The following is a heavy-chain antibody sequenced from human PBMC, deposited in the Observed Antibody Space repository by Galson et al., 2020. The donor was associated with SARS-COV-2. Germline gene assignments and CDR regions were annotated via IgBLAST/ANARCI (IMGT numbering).Heavy chain of an antibody. D-gene: IGHD2-2*01. CDR2: IYYSGST. J-gene: IGHJ4*02. CDR3: ARLVVPAAIPIFGDTAMDYYFDY. Sequence: SETLSLTCTVSGGSISSYYWSWIRQPPGKGLEWIGYIYYSGSTNYNPSLKSRVTISVDTSKNQFSLKLSSVTAADTAVYYCARLVVPAAIPIFGDTAMDYYFDYWGQGTLVTVSS. V-gene: IGHV4-59*08. CDR1: GGSISSYY.